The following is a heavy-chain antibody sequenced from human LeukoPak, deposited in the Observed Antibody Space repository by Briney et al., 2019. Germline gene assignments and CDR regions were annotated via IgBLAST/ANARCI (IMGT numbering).Heavy chain of an antibody. CDR3: ARDKSTWATVTTGCFDY. D-gene: IGHD4-17*01. J-gene: IGHJ4*02. Sequence: ASVKVSCKASGYTFTSYYMHWVRQAPGQGLEWMGLINPSGGSTSYAQKFQGRVTMTRDTSTSTVYMELSSLRSEDTAVYYCARDKSTWATVTTGCFDYWGQGTLVTVSS. V-gene: IGHV1-46*01. CDR1: GYTFTSYY. CDR2: INPSGGST.